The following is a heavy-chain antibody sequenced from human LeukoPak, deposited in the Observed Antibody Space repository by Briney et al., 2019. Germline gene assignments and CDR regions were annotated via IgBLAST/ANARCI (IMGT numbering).Heavy chain of an antibody. CDR1: GFTFSSYA. V-gene: IGHV3-23*01. D-gene: IGHD3-10*01. Sequence: GGSLRLSCAASGFTFSSYAMSWVRQAPGKGLEWVSAISGSGGSTYYADYVKGRFTISRDNSKNTLYLQMNSLRAEDTAVYYCAKGLRNTMVRGVIMNSDYWGQGTLVTVSS. CDR2: ISGSGGST. J-gene: IGHJ4*02. CDR3: AKGLRNTMVRGVIMNSDY.